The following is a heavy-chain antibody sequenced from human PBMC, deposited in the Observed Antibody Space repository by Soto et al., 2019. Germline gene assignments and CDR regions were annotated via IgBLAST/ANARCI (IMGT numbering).Heavy chain of an antibody. Sequence: SETLSLTCTVSGGSISSYYWSWIRQPPGRGLEWIGYIYYSGSTNYNPSLKSRVTISVDTSKNQFSLKLSSVTAADTAVYYCARTGIAVASIWPGRNWFDPWGQGTLVTVSS. D-gene: IGHD6-19*01. V-gene: IGHV4-59*01. CDR1: GGSISSYY. J-gene: IGHJ5*02. CDR2: IYYSGST. CDR3: ARTGIAVASIWPGRNWFDP.